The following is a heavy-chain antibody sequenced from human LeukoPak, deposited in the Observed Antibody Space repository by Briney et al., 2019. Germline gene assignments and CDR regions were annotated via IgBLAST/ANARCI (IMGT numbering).Heavy chain of an antibody. CDR1: GYTFLSHG. CDR3: ARSQAVVSSSLYYYYMDV. J-gene: IGHJ6*03. Sequence: ASVKVSCKASGYTFLSHGLSWVRQAPGQGLEWMGWTSANNRNTNYAQRLQGRVTMTTDTSTNTAYMELRTLRSDDTAVYYCARSQAVVSSSLYYYYMDVWGKVTTIIVSS. D-gene: IGHD2-2*01. V-gene: IGHV1-18*01. CDR2: TSANNRNT.